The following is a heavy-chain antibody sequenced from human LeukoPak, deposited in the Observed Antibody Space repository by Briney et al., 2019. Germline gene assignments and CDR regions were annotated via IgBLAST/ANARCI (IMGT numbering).Heavy chain of an antibody. CDR3: TRDPRRLDY. J-gene: IGHJ4*02. V-gene: IGHV3-11*01. Sequence: GGSLRLSCAVSGFTFTDTYITWIRQAPGKGLESLSYIIPSGTDISYADSVNGRFTISRDNAKNSLYLQMNSLRAEDTAVYYCTRDPRRLDYWGQGTLVTVSS. CDR2: IIPSGTDI. CDR1: GFTFTDTY.